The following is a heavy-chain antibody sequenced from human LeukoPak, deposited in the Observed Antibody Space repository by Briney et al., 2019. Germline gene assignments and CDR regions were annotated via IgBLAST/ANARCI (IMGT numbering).Heavy chain of an antibody. CDR3: AKVNDSSGGYDY. J-gene: IGHJ4*02. V-gene: IGHV3-21*04. D-gene: IGHD3-22*01. Sequence: GGSLRLSCAASTFTFSSYNMNWVRQAPGKGLEWVSSISSSGTYIYYRDSVKGRFTISRDNAENSLYLEMNSLRAEDTAVYYCAKVNDSSGGYDYWGQGTLVTVSS. CDR1: TFTFSSYN. CDR2: ISSSGTYI.